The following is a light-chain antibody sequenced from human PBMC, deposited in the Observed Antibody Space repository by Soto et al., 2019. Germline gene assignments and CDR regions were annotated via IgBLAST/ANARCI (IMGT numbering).Light chain of an antibody. CDR2: KAT. V-gene: IGKV1-5*03. Sequence: DIQMTQSPSTLSASVGEGVTITCRASQSIGSWLAWYQQKPGKAPTLLIYKATNLETGVPSRFSGSGSGTDFSLTISSLQPVDSATYFCQQYNDFQYTFGQGTKLEI. CDR3: QQYNDFQYT. CDR1: QSIGSW. J-gene: IGKJ2*01.